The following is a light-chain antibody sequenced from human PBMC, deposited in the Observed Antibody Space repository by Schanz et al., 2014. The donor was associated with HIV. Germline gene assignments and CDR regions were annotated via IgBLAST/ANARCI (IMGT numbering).Light chain of an antibody. CDR2: DVS. Sequence: QSALTQPPSASGSPGQSITISCTGTSSDVGGYNYVSWYQHHPGKAPKLMIYDVSNRPSGVPDRFSGSESGTSASLAISGLQSEDEADYYCGSWDDSLNGWVFGGGTKLTVL. CDR1: SSDVGGYNY. J-gene: IGLJ3*02. V-gene: IGLV2-8*01. CDR3: GSWDDSLNGWV.